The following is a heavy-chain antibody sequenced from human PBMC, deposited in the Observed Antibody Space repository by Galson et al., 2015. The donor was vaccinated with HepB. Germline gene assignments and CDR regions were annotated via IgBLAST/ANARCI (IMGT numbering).Heavy chain of an antibody. CDR3: ARVDYHTVGLRLGGWSGP. D-gene: IGHD4-11*01. Sequence: SLRLSCAASGFTFSSYSMNWVRQAPGKGLEWVSYISSSSSTIYYADSVKGRFTISRDNAKNSLYLQMNSLRDEDTAVYYCARVDYHTVGLRLGGWSGPWGQGTLFTVSS. CDR1: GFTFSSYS. J-gene: IGHJ5*02. V-gene: IGHV3-48*02. CDR2: ISSSSSTI.